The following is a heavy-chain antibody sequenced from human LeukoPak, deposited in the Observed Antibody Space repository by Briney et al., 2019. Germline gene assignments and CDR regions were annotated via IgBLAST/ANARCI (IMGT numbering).Heavy chain of an antibody. CDR3: ASDPFDSSGYYPLDY. V-gene: IGHV3-30-3*01. CDR2: ISYHGSNQ. Sequence: HPGGSLRLSCAASGFTFSRYAMHWVRQAPGKGLEWVAVISYHGSNQYYADSMKGRFTISRDNSKSTLYLQMNSLRPEDTAVYYCASDPFDSSGYYPLDYWGQGPWSPSPQ. D-gene: IGHD3-22*01. J-gene: IGHJ4*02. CDR1: GFTFSRYA.